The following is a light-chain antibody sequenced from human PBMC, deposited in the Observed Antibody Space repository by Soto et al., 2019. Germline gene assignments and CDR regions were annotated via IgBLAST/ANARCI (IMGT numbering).Light chain of an antibody. CDR1: SSDVGGYNS. V-gene: IGLV2-11*01. CDR3: CSYVGSYSYV. CDR2: DVI. Sequence: QSALTHPLSVSWSPGQLVTVSCIGTSSDVGGYNSVSWYQEHPGKAPKLMIYDVIKRPSGVPDRFSGSKSGNTASLTISGLLAEDEADYYCCSYVGSYSYVFGTGTKVTVL. J-gene: IGLJ1*01.